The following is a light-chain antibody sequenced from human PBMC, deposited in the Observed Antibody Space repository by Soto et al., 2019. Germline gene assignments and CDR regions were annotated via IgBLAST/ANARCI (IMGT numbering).Light chain of an antibody. CDR2: WAS. CDR1: QSVFSRSNNKNY. CDR3: QQSYSIPLT. J-gene: IGKJ4*01. Sequence: DVVMTQSPESLAVSLGERATINCKTSQSVFSRSNNKNYLAWYQLKPGQPPKLLLYWASTRESGVPDRFTGSGSGRDFTLTISGLQLDDFASYYCQQSYSIPLTFGGGTKVDIK. V-gene: IGKV4-1*01.